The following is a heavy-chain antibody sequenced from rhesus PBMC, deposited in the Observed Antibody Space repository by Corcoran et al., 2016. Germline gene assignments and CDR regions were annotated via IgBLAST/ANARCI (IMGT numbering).Heavy chain of an antibody. CDR3: ARGSRYFDY. D-gene: IGHD2-39*01. Sequence: QVQLQESGPGVVKPSETLSLTCAVSGGSISDSYRWSWIRRPPGKGLEWNGYIYGSSTSTNYNPPLKSRVTISKDTSKNQFSLKLSSVTAADTAVYYCARGSRYFDYWGQGVLVTVSS. CDR1: GGSISDSYR. CDR2: IYGSSTST. J-gene: IGHJ4*01. V-gene: IGHV4S10*01.